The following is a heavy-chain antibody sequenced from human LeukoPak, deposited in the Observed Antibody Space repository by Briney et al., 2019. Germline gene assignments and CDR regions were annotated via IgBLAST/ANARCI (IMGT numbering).Heavy chain of an antibody. Sequence: SETLSLTCAVYGGSFSGHYWSWIRQPPGKGLEWIGEINHRGSTNYNPSLKSRVTISVDTSKNQFSLKLSSVTAADTAVYYCARGTVAASFYYYYYMDVWGKGTTVTVSS. CDR3: ARGTVAASFYYYYYMDV. CDR2: INHRGST. CDR1: GGSFSGHY. J-gene: IGHJ6*03. D-gene: IGHD6-19*01. V-gene: IGHV4-34*01.